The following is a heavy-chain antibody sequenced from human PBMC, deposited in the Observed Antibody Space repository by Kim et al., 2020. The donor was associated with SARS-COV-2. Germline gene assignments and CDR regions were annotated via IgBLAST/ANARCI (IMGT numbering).Heavy chain of an antibody. D-gene: IGHD3-16*01. CDR2: IDCGNGNT. Sequence: ASVKVSCKTSGHSFTRYSIHWVRQAPGQGLEWMGGIDCGNGNTIYSQKFQGRVTFTTDTSASTAYMELSFLRSEDSAVYYCPGGLYFDYWGHGTLVAVSS. J-gene: IGHJ4*01. CDR3: PGGLYFDY. V-gene: IGHV1-3*01. CDR1: GHSFTRYS.